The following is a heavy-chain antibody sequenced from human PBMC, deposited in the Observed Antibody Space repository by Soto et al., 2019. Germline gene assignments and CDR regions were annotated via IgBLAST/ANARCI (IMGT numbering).Heavy chain of an antibody. J-gene: IGHJ6*03. CDR3: ARIDRHSNYLIRNYYYMDV. D-gene: IGHD4-4*01. Sequence: GGSLRLSCAASGFTFSDYYMSWIRQAPGKGLEWVSYISSSGSTIYYADSVKGRFTISRDNAKNSPYLQMNSLRAEETAEYYCARIDRHSNYLIRNYYYMDVWGKGTTVTVSS. CDR1: GFTFSDYY. V-gene: IGHV3-11*01. CDR2: ISSSGSTI.